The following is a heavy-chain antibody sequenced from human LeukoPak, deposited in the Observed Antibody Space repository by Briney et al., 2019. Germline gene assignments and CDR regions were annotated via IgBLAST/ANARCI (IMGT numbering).Heavy chain of an antibody. V-gene: IGHV3-23*01. J-gene: IGHJ3*02. D-gene: IGHD2-8*01. CDR2: ICGGGDDT. CDR1: AFSFSEYA. CDR3: VKDAVERNGVYDAFDI. Sequence: GGSLRLSCAASAFSFSEYAMNWVRQAAGKGLEWVSHICGGGDDTEYADSVKGHLTFSRDNSKKSLYLQMNSLRAEDTAVYYCVKDAVERNGVYDAFDIWGQGAMVIVSS.